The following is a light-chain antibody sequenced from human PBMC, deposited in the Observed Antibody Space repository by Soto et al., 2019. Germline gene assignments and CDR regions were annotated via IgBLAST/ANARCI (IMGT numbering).Light chain of an antibody. J-gene: IGKJ4*01. CDR1: QSVSSY. CDR2: DAS. V-gene: IGKV3-11*01. CDR3: QQSSNLLT. Sequence: EIVLTQSPATLSLSPGERATLSCRASQSVSSYLAWYQQKPDQAPRLLIYDASNRATGIPARFSGSGSGTDFTLTISSLEPEDFAVYYCQQSSNLLTFGGGTKVDIK.